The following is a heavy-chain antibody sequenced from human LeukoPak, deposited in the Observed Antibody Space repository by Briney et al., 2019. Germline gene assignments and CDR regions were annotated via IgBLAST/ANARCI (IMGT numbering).Heavy chain of an antibody. Sequence: PGGSLRLSCAASGFTFSSYAMHWVRQAPGKGLEWVSTISSSGGSTYSADSVKGRFTISRDNSENTLYLQMNSLRAEDTALYYCAKDPYGSGSYWYDWGQGTLVTVSS. D-gene: IGHD3-10*01. CDR2: ISSSGGST. CDR3: AKDPYGSGSYWYD. CDR1: GFTFSSYA. J-gene: IGHJ4*02. V-gene: IGHV3-23*01.